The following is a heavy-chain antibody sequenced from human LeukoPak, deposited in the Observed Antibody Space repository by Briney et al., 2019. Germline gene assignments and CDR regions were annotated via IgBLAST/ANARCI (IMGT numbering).Heavy chain of an antibody. J-gene: IGHJ4*02. Sequence: ASETLSLTCTVSGGSISSYYWIWIRQPPGKGLECIGYIYSSGSTNYNPSLKSRVTISVDTSKNQFSLKLSSVTAADTAVYYCARGELLDYWGQGTLVTVSS. CDR3: ARGELLDY. CDR2: IYSSGST. D-gene: IGHD1-26*01. V-gene: IGHV4-59*01. CDR1: GGSISSYY.